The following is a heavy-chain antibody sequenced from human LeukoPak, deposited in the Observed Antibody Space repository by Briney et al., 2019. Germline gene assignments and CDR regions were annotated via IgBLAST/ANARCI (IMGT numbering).Heavy chain of an antibody. CDR3: AKGKDYYGSGSYY. CDR1: GLTFSSYA. J-gene: IGHJ4*02. D-gene: IGHD3-10*01. CDR2: ISGSGGST. V-gene: IGHV3-23*01. Sequence: PGGSLRLSCAASGLTFSSYAMSWVRQAPGKGLEWVSAISGSGGSTYYADSVKGRFTISRDNSKNTLYLQMNSLRAEDTAVYYCAKGKDYYGSGSYYWGQGTLVTVSS.